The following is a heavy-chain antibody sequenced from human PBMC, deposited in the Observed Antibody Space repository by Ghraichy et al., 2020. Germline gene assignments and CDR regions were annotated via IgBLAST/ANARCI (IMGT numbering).Heavy chain of an antibody. D-gene: IGHD3-22*01. J-gene: IGHJ6*02. CDR2: ISYDGSNK. CDR3: AKERDSSGYYSFRGDYYGMDV. Sequence: GESLNISCAASGFTFGKYGMHWVRQAPGKGLEWVAVISYDGSNKYYAESVKGRFTISRDNSKNTLYLQMNSLRAEDTAGYYCAKERDSSGYYSFRGDYYGMDVWGQGTTVTVSS. CDR1: GFTFGKYG. V-gene: IGHV3-30*18.